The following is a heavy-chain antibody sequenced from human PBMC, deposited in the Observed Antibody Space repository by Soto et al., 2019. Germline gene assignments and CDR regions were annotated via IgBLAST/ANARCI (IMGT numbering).Heavy chain of an antibody. CDR1: GDTFSFYS. CDR3: TTNYGSGYRAFDY. J-gene: IGHJ4*02. CDR2: INPILRVS. Sequence: QVQLVQSGAEVQKPGSSVKVSCKASGDTFSFYSINWVRQAPGLGLEWMGRINPILRVSNYDQKFQGRVTITADKSTRTAYMEMSSLRSDDTAMYYCTTNYGSGYRAFDYWGQGALVTVSS. D-gene: IGHD3-10*01. V-gene: IGHV1-69*02.